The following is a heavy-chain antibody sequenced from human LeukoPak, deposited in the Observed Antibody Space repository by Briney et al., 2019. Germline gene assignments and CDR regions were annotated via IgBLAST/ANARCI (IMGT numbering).Heavy chain of an antibody. V-gene: IGHV3-30*03. CDR2: ISYDGSNK. CDR1: GFTFSSYS. J-gene: IGHJ4*02. CDR3: ASYLYSGPDY. D-gene: IGHD2-21*01. Sequence: PGGSLRLSCAASGFTFSSYSMNWVRQAPGKGLEWAAVISYDGSNKYYADSVKGRFTISRDNSKNTLYLQMNSLRAEDTAVYYCASYLYSGPDYWGQGTLVTVSS.